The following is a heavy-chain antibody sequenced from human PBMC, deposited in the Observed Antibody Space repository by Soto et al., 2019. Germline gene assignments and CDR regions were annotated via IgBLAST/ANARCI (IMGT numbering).Heavy chain of an antibody. J-gene: IGHJ6*02. D-gene: IGHD3-16*01. CDR1: GGSISSYY. Sequence: SETLSLTCTVSGGSISSYYWSWIRQPPGKGLEWIGYIYYSGSTNYNPSLKSRVTISVDTSKNQFSLKLSSVTAADTAVYYCAREGGKDGYYYYGMDVWGQGTTVTVSS. CDR2: IYYSGST. CDR3: AREGGKDGYYYYGMDV. V-gene: IGHV4-59*01.